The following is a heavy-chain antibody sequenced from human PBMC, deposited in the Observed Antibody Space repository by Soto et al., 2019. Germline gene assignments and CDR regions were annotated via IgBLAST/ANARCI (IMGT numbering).Heavy chain of an antibody. CDR3: ARGGGVGVAGSAAFDM. J-gene: IGHJ3*02. Sequence: QLHLVQSGAVVKKPGASVTVSCSASGYPVTAYYMHWVRQAPGRGLEWMGGINPATGAAKYTQTFPGRVTMTRDTATGSVFMEPSGLTSEDPAGFFWARGGGVGVAGSAAFDMWGQGTLVTVSS. V-gene: IGHV1-2*02. CDR1: GYPVTAYY. D-gene: IGHD3-3*01. CDR2: INPATGAA.